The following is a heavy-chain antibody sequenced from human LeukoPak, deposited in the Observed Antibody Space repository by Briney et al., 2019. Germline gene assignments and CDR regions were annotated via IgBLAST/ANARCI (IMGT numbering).Heavy chain of an antibody. Sequence: PSETLSLTCAVYGGSFSGYYWSWIRQPPGKGLEWIGEINHSGSTNYNPSLKSRVTISVDTSKKQFFLKLRSVTAADTAVYYCVLAPNSNWFDFWGQGTLVTVSS. V-gene: IGHV4-34*01. CDR3: VLAPNSNWFDF. J-gene: IGHJ4*02. D-gene: IGHD2-15*01. CDR1: GGSFSGYY. CDR2: INHSGST.